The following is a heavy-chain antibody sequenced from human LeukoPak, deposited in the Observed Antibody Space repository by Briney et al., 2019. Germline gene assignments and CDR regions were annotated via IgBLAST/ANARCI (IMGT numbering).Heavy chain of an antibody. V-gene: IGHV1-2*02. CDR1: GYTFTGYY. CDR2: INPNSGGT. CDR3: ARVPQPIAAAGTEYYYYYYMDV. Sequence: ASVKVSCKASGYTFTGYYMHWVRQAPGQGLEWMGWINPNSGGTNYAQKFQGRVTMTRDTSISTAYMELSRLRSDDTAVYYCARVPQPIAAAGTEYYYYYYMDVWGKGTTVTVSS. J-gene: IGHJ6*03. D-gene: IGHD6-13*01.